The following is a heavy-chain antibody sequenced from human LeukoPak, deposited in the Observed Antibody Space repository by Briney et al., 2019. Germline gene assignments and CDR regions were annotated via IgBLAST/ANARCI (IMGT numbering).Heavy chain of an antibody. CDR2: IYYSGST. CDR1: GGSISSGDYY. CDR3: AREGYNSSYYYYLDY. D-gene: IGHD3-22*01. Sequence: SQTLSLTCTVSGGSISSGDYYWSWIRQHPGKGLEWIGNIYYSGSTYYNPSLKSRVTISVDTSKSQFSLKLSSVTAADTAVYYCAREGYNSSYYYYLDYWGQGTLVTVSS. V-gene: IGHV4-31*03. J-gene: IGHJ4*02.